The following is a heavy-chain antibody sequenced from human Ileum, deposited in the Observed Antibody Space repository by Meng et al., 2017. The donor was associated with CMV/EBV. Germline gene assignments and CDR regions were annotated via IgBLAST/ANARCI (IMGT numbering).Heavy chain of an antibody. J-gene: IGHJ4*02. CDR2: INHSGST. V-gene: IGHV4-34*01. D-gene: IGHD3-3*01. Sequence: TLSLTCAVCGGSFSGYYWSWIRQPPGKGLEWIGEINHSGSTNYNPSLKSRVTISVDKSRNQFSLKVTSVTAADTAIYYCASARWDYWGQGTLVTVSS. CDR3: ASARWDY. CDR1: GGSFSGYY.